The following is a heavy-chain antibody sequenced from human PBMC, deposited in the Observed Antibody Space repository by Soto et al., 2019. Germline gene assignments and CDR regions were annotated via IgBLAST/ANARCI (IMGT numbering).Heavy chain of an antibody. Sequence: PGESLKISCRTSGYKFTSYWIAWVRQMPGKGLEWMGIIFPSDSDTRYSPSFQGQVTISADRSTSTVFLQWASLKASDTAVYFCARKDKSGYFNWFDPWSQGTLVTVSS. J-gene: IGHJ5*02. D-gene: IGHD3-22*01. CDR1: GYKFTSYW. V-gene: IGHV5-51*01. CDR2: IFPSDSDT. CDR3: ARKDKSGYFNWFDP.